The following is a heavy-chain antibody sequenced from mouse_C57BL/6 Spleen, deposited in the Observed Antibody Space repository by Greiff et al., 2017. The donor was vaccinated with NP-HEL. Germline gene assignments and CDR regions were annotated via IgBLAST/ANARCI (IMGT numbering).Heavy chain of an antibody. V-gene: IGHV1-82*01. CDR1: GYAFSSSW. D-gene: IGHD2-4*01. Sequence: QVQLQQSGPELVKPGASVKISCKASGYAFSSSWMNWVKQRPGKGLEWIGRIYPGDGDTNYNGKFKGKATLTADKSSSTAYMQLSSLTSEDSAVYFCARSQDYGGAMDYWGQGTSVTVSS. CDR3: ARSQDYGGAMDY. J-gene: IGHJ4*01. CDR2: IYPGDGDT.